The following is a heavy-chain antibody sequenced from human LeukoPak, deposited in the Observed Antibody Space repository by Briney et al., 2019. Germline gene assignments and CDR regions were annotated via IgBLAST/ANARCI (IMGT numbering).Heavy chain of an antibody. CDR1: GFTFDDYG. Sequence: PGGSLRLSCAASGFTFDDYGMSWVRQAPGKGLEWVSGINWNGGSTGYADSVKGRFTISRDNAKNSLYLQMNSLRAEDTALYYCARGPPLYCSGGSCSSFDYWGQGTLVTVSS. V-gene: IGHV3-20*04. CDR2: INWNGGST. J-gene: IGHJ4*02. D-gene: IGHD2-15*01. CDR3: ARGPPLYCSGGSCSSFDY.